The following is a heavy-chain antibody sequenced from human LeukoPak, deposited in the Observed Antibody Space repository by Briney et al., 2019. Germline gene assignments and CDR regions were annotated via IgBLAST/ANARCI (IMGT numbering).Heavy chain of an antibody. CDR3: ARVNDYGGNDDAFDI. CDR2: IRSSDDTI. D-gene: IGHD4-23*01. J-gene: IGHJ3*02. Sequence: GGSLRLSCVASGFTLSSHEMSWVRQAPGKGLERVSYIRSSDDTIYYAESVKGRFTISRDNAKNSLFLQMNSLRAEDTALYYCARVNDYGGNDDAFDIWGQGTMVTVSS. CDR1: GFTLSSHE. V-gene: IGHV3-48*03.